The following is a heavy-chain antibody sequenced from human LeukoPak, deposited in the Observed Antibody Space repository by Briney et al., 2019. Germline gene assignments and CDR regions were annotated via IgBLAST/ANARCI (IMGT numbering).Heavy chain of an antibody. CDR1: GYTFTNYY. CDR3: ARHKGYCSSTSCYTYFDY. CDR2: INPSGGST. D-gene: IGHD2-2*02. V-gene: IGHV1-46*01. Sequence: ASVKVSCKASGYTFTNYYMHWVRQAPGQGLEWMGIINPSGGSTSYAQKFQGRVTMTRDTSTSTVYMELSSLKASDTAMYYCARHKGYCSSTSCYTYFDYWGQGTLVTVSS. J-gene: IGHJ4*02.